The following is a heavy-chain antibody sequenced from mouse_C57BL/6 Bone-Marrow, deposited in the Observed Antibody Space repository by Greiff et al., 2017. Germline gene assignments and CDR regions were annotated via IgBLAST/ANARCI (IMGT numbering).Heavy chain of an antibody. Sequence: VQLQQSGAELVRPGASVQLSCTASGFNIKDDYMHWVKQRPEQGLEWIGWIDPENGDTEYASKFQGKATITAETSSKTAYLQLSSLTSEDTAVYYCTLPYYFDYWGQGTTLTVSS. V-gene: IGHV14-4*01. D-gene: IGHD5-5*01. CDR1: GFNIKDDY. J-gene: IGHJ2*01. CDR2: IDPENGDT. CDR3: TLPYYFDY.